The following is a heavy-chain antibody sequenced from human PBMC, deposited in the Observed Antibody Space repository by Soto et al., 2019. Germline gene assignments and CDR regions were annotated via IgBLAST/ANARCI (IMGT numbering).Heavy chain of an antibody. CDR2: ISSSSSTI. Sequence: EVQLVESGGGLVQPGGSLRLSCAASGFTFSSYSMNWVRQAPGKRLEWVSYISSSSSTIYYADSVKGRFPIARDNAQNSLYLQMNSLRDEDTAVYYCARDWDYYDSSGYADAFDIWGQGTMVTVSS. CDR3: ARDWDYYDSSGYADAFDI. V-gene: IGHV3-48*02. J-gene: IGHJ3*02. CDR1: GFTFSSYS. D-gene: IGHD3-22*01.